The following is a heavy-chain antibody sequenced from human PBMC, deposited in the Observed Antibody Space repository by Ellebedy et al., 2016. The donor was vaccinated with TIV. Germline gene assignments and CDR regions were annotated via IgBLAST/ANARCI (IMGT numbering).Heavy chain of an antibody. CDR3: ARDGPRYYGSGTINY. CDR2: IHYSGST. J-gene: IGHJ4*02. Sequence: SETLSLXXAVSGGSINNNVYYWGWIRQPPGKGLEWIGSIHYSGSTYYNPSLKSRVTISVDTSKNQFSLKVSSVTAADTAVYYCARDGPRYYGSGTINYWGQGTLVTVSS. CDR1: GGSINNNVYY. D-gene: IGHD3-10*01. V-gene: IGHV4-39*07.